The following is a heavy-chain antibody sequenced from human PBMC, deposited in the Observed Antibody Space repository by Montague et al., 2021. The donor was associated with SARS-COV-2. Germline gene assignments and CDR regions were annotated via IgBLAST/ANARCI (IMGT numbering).Heavy chain of an antibody. D-gene: IGHD5-24*01. CDR3: ARRGYSYYYYGMDV. V-gene: IGHV4-34*01. CDR1: GGSFSGYY. Sequence: SETLSLTCAVYGGSFSGYYWSWIRQPPGKGLEWIGEINHSGSTNYNPSLKSRVTISVDTSKNQFSLKLNSVTAADTAVYYCARRGYSYYYYGMDVWGQGTTVTVSS. CDR2: INHSGST. J-gene: IGHJ6*02.